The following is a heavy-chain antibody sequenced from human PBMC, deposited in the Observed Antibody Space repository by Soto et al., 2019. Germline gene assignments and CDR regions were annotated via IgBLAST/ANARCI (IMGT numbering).Heavy chain of an antibody. CDR3: ARHTSGWHYYDY. D-gene: IGHD6-19*01. CDR1: GFNFSDHY. V-gene: IGHV3-11*06. CDR2: ISGSSRYT. J-gene: IGHJ4*02. Sequence: PGRSLRLSCAASGFNFSDHYMNWIRQAPGKGLEWVSYISGSSRYTNFADSVKGRFTISRDNAKNSLYLQMNSLRAEDTAVYYCARHTSGWHYYDYWGQGTPVTVSS.